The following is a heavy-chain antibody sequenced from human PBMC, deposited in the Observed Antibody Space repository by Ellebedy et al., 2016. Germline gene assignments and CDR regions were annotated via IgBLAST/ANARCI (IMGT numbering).Heavy chain of an antibody. Sequence: SETLSLXXTVSGGSISSGAYYWTWIRQPAGKGLEWIGRIYTSGSPVYNPSLKSRVTMSIDTSKNHLSLEVNSVTAADTAVYYCASLAIPGGSDFWGQGTLVTVSS. CDR1: GGSISSGAYY. CDR2: IYTSGSP. D-gene: IGHD2-21*01. V-gene: IGHV4-61*02. CDR3: ASLAIPGGSDF. J-gene: IGHJ4*02.